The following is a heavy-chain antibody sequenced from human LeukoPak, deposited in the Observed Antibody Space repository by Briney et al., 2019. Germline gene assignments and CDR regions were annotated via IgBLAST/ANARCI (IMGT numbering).Heavy chain of an antibody. CDR2: ISGSGGST. V-gene: IGHV3-23*01. J-gene: IGHJ4*02. D-gene: IGHD2-2*01. CDR3: AKDLYCSSTSCYPDY. Sequence: GGSLRLSCAASGFTFSSYAMSWVRQAPGKGLEWVSAISGSGGSTYYADSVKGRFTISRDNSKTTLYLQMNSLRAEDTAVYYCAKDLYCSSTSCYPDYWGQGTLVTVSS. CDR1: GFTFSSYA.